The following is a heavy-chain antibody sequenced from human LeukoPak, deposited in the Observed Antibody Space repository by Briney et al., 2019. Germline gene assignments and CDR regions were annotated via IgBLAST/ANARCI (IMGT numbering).Heavy chain of an antibody. V-gene: IGHV4-39*07. J-gene: IGHJ4*02. CDR3: ARDRPYDYVWGSYRYQSYFDY. CDR2: ISYSGNT. D-gene: IGHD3-16*02. Sequence: SETLSLTCAVSGGSISSSSYYWGWIRQPPGKGLEWIGSISYSGNTYYNPSLKSRVTISVDTSKNQFSLKLSSVTAADTAVYYCARDRPYDYVWGSYRYQSYFDYWGQGTLVTVSS. CDR1: GGSISSSSYY.